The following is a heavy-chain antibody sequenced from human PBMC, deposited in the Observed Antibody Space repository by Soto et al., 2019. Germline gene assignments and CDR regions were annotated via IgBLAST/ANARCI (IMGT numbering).Heavy chain of an antibody. CDR3: ARGGLGSGWYHFDS. CDR1: GFTFSNFP. V-gene: IGHV3-30-3*01. CDR2: ISYDGSDE. D-gene: IGHD6-19*01. Sequence: QVQLVESGGGVVQPGRSLRLSCAASGFTFSNFPIHWVRQAPGKGLEWVTVISYDGSDEYYADSVKGRFIISRDNSKNTLYLQMNSLRPEDSGLYCCARGGLGSGWYHFDSWGQGTLVTVSS. J-gene: IGHJ4*02.